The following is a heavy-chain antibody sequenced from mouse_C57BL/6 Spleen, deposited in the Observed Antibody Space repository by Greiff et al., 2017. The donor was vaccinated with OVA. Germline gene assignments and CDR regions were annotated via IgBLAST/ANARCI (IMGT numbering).Heavy chain of an antibody. CDR1: GFTFSDYG. CDR2: ISRGSSTI. J-gene: IGHJ4*01. V-gene: IGHV5-17*01. CDR3: ARPTARYAMDY. D-gene: IGHD1-2*01. Sequence: EVLLVEPGGGLVKPGGSLKLSCAASGFTFSDYGMHWVRQAPEKGLEWVAYISRGSSTIYYADTVKGRFTISRDNATNTLFLQMTSLRSEDTAMYYCARPTARYAMDYWGQGTSVTVSS.